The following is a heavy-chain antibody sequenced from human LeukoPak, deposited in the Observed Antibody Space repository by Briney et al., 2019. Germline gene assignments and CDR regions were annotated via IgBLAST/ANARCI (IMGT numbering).Heavy chain of an antibody. CDR1: GGSISSSGYY. D-gene: IGHD1-7*01. V-gene: IGHV4-31*03. J-gene: IGHJ4*02. CDR3: ARTGNYGGAY. Sequence: SQTLSLTCNVSGGSISSSGYYWSWIRQHPGKGLEWIAYIYHSGSTSYNPSLKSRITISVDTSKNQFSLKLSSVTAADTVVYYCARTGNYGGAYWGPGTLVAVP. CDR2: IYHSGST.